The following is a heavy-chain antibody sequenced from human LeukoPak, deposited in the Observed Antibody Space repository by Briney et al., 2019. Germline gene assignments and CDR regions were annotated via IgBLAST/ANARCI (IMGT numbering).Heavy chain of an antibody. CDR1: GFTFSSYG. Sequence: PGGSLRLSCAASGFTFSSYGMHWVRQAPGKGLEWVAFIRYDGSNKYYADSVKGRFTISRDNSKNTLYLQMNSLRTEDTAVYYCARGLILEWLPSYYFDYWGQGTLVTVSS. J-gene: IGHJ4*02. CDR2: IRYDGSNK. V-gene: IGHV3-30*02. D-gene: IGHD2-15*01. CDR3: ARGLILEWLPSYYFDY.